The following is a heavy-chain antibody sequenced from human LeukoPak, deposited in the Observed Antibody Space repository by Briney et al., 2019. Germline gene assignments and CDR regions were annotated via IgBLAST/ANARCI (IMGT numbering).Heavy chain of an antibody. CDR3: ARGGGYSYGFDY. Sequence: SQTLSLTGAISGDSFSSDSAAWNWIRQSPSRGLEWLARTFFRSKWYYDYALAVKGRITINPDTSKNQFSLQLNSVTPEDTAVYYCARGGGYSYGFDYWGQGTLVTVSS. J-gene: IGHJ4*02. CDR2: TFFRSKWYY. CDR1: GDSFSSDSAA. V-gene: IGHV6-1*01. D-gene: IGHD5-18*01.